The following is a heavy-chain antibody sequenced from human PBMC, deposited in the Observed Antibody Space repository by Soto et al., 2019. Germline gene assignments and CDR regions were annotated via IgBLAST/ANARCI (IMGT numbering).Heavy chain of an antibody. D-gene: IGHD1-26*01. CDR2: IYHSGST. Sequence: SQALPLTCAVPGGYISSGGYSWSWIRQPPGKGLECIGYIYHSGSTYYSPSLKSRVTISVDRSKNQFSLKLSSVTAADTDVYYCARRWGRTFDYWGQGTLVTVSS. J-gene: IGHJ4*02. CDR3: ARRWGRTFDY. CDR1: GGYISSGGYS. V-gene: IGHV4-30-2*01.